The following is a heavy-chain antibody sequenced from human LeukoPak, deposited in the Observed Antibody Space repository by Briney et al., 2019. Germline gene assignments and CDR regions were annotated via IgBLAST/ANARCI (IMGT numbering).Heavy chain of an antibody. CDR2: IVVGSGNT. D-gene: IGHD2-15*01. CDR1: VFTFTSSA. V-gene: IGHV1-58*02. J-gene: IGHJ4*02. CDR3: AAGWVCSGGSCYYYFDY. Sequence: SVKVSCKASVFTFTSSAMQWVRQARGQRLEWIGWIVVGSGNTNYTQKFQERVTITKDMSTSTAYMELSSLRSEDTAVYYCAAGWVCSGGSCYYYFDYWGQGTLVTVSS.